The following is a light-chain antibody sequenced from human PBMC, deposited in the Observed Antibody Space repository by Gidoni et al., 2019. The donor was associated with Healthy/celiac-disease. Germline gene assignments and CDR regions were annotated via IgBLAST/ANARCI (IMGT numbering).Light chain of an antibody. CDR2: WAS. CDR3: QQYYSTPLYT. Sequence: DTVMTQYPDSLAVSLGERATINCKSSQSVLYSSNNKNYLAWYQQKPGQPPKLLLYWASTRESGVPDRFSGSVSGTDFTLTISSLQAEDVAVYYCQQYYSTPLYTFGQGTKLEIK. J-gene: IGKJ2*01. V-gene: IGKV4-1*01. CDR1: QSVLYSSNNKNY.